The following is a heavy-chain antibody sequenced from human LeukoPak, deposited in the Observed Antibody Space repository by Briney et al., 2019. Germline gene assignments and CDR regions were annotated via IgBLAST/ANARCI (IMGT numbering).Heavy chain of an antibody. CDR1: GGSFSGYY. CDR3: ARDSLIFDGSGSITGKVNWLDP. CDR2: INHSGST. Sequence: SETLSLTCAVYGGSFSGYYWSWIRQPPGKGLEWIGEINHSGSTNYNPSLKSRVTISVDTSKNQFSLKLSSVTAADTAVYYCARDSLIFDGSGSITGKVNWLDPWGQGTLVTVSS. D-gene: IGHD3-10*01. V-gene: IGHV4-34*01. J-gene: IGHJ5*02.